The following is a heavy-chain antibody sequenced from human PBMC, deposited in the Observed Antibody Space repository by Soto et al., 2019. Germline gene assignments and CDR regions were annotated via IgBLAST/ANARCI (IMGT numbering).Heavy chain of an antibody. CDR1: GYTFTSYY. J-gene: IGHJ5*02. D-gene: IGHD3-22*01. Sequence: ASVKVSCKASGYTFTSYYMYWVRQAPGQGLEWMGIINPSGGSTSYAQKFQGRVTMTRDTSTSTVYMELSSLRSEDTAVYYCARGKGRDSSGYYYGNWFDPWGQGTLVTVSS. CDR3: ARGKGRDSSGYYYGNWFDP. V-gene: IGHV1-46*01. CDR2: INPSGGST.